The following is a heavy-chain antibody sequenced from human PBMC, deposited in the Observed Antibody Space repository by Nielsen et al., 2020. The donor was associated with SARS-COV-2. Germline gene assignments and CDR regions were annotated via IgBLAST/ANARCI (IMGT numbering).Heavy chain of an antibody. CDR2: IIPIFGTA. J-gene: IGHJ4*02. V-gene: IGHV1-69*05. Sequence: SVKVSCKASGGTFSSYAISWVRQAPGQGLEWMGGIIPIFGTANYAQKLQGRVTMTTDTSTSTAYMELRSLRSDDTAVYYCATFSDFWSGYFHWGQGTLVTVSS. D-gene: IGHD3-3*01. CDR1: GGTFSSYA. CDR3: ATFSDFWSGYFH.